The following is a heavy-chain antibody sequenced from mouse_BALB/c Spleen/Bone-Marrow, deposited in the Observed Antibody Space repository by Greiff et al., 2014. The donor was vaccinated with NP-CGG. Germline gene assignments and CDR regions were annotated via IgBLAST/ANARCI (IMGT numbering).Heavy chain of an antibody. CDR1: GYTFTSYW. Sequence: QVQLQQPGAELVKPGAPVKLSCKASGYTFTSYWMNWVKQRPGRGLEWIGRIDPSDSETHYNQKFKDKATLTVDKSSSTAYIQLSSLASEDSAVYYCARALGHGYHYAMDYWGQGTSVTVPS. CDR3: ARALGHGYHYAMDY. V-gene: IGHV1-69*02. D-gene: IGHD2-2*01. CDR2: IDPSDSET. J-gene: IGHJ4*01.